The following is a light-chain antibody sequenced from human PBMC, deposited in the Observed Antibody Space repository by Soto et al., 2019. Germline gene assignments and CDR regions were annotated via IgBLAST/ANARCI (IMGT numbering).Light chain of an antibody. CDR2: KAS. V-gene: IGKV1-5*03. J-gene: IGKJ2*01. CDR3: QQYNSYSYT. Sequence: DIQMTQSPSTLSASVGDRVTITCRASQSISSWLAWYQQKPGKAPKLLIYKASSLESGVPSRFSGSGSGTEFTLTISSLQPDDCATYCCQQYNSYSYTFGQGTKLESK. CDR1: QSISSW.